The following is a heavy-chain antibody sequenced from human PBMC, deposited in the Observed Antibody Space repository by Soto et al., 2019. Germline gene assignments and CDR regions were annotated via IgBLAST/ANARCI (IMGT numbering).Heavy chain of an antibody. Sequence: QVQLVQSGAEVKKPGSSVKVSCKASGGTFSSYAISWVHRAPGQGLEWMGGIFPIFGTANYAQKFQGRVTITADESTSTAYMELSSLRSEDTAVYYCARDQSLSIVGALDPWGQGTLVTVSS. CDR3: ARDQSLSIVGALDP. V-gene: IGHV1-69*01. D-gene: IGHD1-26*01. J-gene: IGHJ5*02. CDR1: GGTFSSYA. CDR2: IFPIFGTA.